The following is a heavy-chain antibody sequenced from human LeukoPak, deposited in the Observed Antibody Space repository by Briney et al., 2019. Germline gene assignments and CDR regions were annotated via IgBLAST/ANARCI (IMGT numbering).Heavy chain of an antibody. CDR3: ARTLIFDNRHRGAFDI. J-gene: IGHJ3*02. Sequence: EPSDTLSLTCDVSGYSISRSNWWGWIRQPPGKGLEWIGYIYHSRSTYYNPSLRSRVTMSQDTSKNQFSLKLSSVTDVDTAVYYCARTLIFDNRHRGAFDIWGQGTMVTVSS. D-gene: IGHD3-22*01. CDR2: IYHSRST. V-gene: IGHV4-28*01. CDR1: GYSISRSNW.